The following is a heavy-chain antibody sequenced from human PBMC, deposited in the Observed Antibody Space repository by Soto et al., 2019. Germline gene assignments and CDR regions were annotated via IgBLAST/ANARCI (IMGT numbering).Heavy chain of an antibody. Sequence: GGSLRLSCAASGFTFSSYGMHWVRQAPGKGLEWVAVISYDGSNKYYADSVKGRFTISRDNSKNTLYLQMNSLRAEDTAVYYCAKDRAAADVHLDYWGQGTLVTVSS. J-gene: IGHJ4*02. CDR2: ISYDGSNK. D-gene: IGHD6-13*01. V-gene: IGHV3-30*18. CDR1: GFTFSSYG. CDR3: AKDRAAADVHLDY.